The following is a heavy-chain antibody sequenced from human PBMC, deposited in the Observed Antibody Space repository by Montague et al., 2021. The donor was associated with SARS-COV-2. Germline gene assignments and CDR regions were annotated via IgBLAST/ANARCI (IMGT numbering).Heavy chain of an antibody. Sequence: SETLSLTCAVSGGSISSYYWSWILQPPGKGLEWIVYIYYSGSTTYNPSLNSRVTISVDTSKNQFSLKLSSLTAADTAVYYCAKLLWFRGGFDYWGQGTLVTVSS. CDR1: GGSISSYY. J-gene: IGHJ4*02. CDR3: AKLLWFRGGFDY. V-gene: IGHV4-59*12. CDR2: IYYSGST. D-gene: IGHD3-10*01.